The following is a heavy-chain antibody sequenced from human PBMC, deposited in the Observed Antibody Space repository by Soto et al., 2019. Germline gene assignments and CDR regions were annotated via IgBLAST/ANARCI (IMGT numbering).Heavy chain of an antibody. CDR1: GFTFRDYA. Sequence: PGGSLRLSCMASGFTFRDYAISWFRQAPGKGLQWVSFIRSNIYDGTTEHAASVKGRFTISRDDSKTIAYLQINSLKTEDTVVYYCTRVSPDCSDGSCYPLNWGQGTLVTVSS. CDR3: TRVSPDCSDGSCYPLN. CDR2: IRSNIYDGTT. V-gene: IGHV3-49*03. D-gene: IGHD2-15*01. J-gene: IGHJ4*02.